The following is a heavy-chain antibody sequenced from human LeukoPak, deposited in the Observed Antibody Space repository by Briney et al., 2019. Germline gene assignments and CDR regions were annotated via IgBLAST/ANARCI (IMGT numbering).Heavy chain of an antibody. CDR1: GFTFSKYW. Sequence: GGSLRLSCAASGFTFSKYWMLWVRHAPGKGLESVSRINTDGTVATYADSVKGRFTVSRDNADNTMFLQMNSVRDEDTAVYYCATKQWLAPPPDSWGQGTPVTVSS. J-gene: IGHJ4*02. CDR3: ATKQWLAPPPDS. CDR2: INTDGTVA. D-gene: IGHD6-19*01. V-gene: IGHV3-74*01.